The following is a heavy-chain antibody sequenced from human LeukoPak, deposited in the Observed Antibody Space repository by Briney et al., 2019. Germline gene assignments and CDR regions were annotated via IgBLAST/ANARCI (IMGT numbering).Heavy chain of an antibody. Sequence: SGGSLRLSCAASGFTFKSYGMTWVRQVPGKGLEWVSSITGAGSSTKYADSVSGRFTISRDNSKNTLSLQMTGLRAEDTAAYYCARKVAVAMDLDYWGQGTLVTVSS. CDR2: ITGAGSST. J-gene: IGHJ4*02. D-gene: IGHD5-18*01. V-gene: IGHV3-23*01. CDR3: ARKVAVAMDLDY. CDR1: GFTFKSYG.